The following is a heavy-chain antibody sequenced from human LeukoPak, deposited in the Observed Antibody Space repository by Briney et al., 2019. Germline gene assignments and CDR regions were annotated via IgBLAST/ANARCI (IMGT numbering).Heavy chain of an antibody. Sequence: ASVKVSCQASGYTFISYYMHWVRQAPGQGLEWMGIINPRGGSTSYAQKFQGRVTMTRDTSTSTVYMELSSLRSEDTAVYYCARDIVVVVAASRYYYYGMDVWGKGTTVTVSS. CDR3: ARDIVVVVAASRYYYYGMDV. CDR2: INPRGGST. D-gene: IGHD2-15*01. CDR1: GYTFISYY. J-gene: IGHJ6*04. V-gene: IGHV1-46*01.